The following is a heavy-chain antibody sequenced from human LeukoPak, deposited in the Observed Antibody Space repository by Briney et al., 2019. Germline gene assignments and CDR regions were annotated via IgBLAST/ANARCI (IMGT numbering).Heavy chain of an antibody. CDR2: ISYDGYDK. CDR1: GFTFNDYA. Sequence: GGSLRLSCAASGFTFNDYALYWVRRAPGKGLEGVTLISYDGYDKSYADSVRGRFTISRDNSRNTLYLQMDSLRSEDTAVYYCARGIVVVPAAIQDYYYYMDVWGKGTTVTVSS. V-gene: IGHV3-30-3*01. J-gene: IGHJ6*03. CDR3: ARGIVVVPAAIQDYYYYMDV. D-gene: IGHD2-2*02.